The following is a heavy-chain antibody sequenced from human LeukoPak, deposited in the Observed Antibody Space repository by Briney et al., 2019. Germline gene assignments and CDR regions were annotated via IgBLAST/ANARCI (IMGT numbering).Heavy chain of an antibody. CDR2: IYPGDSDT. Sequence: GESLKISCKGSGYSFTTYWIVWVRQMPGKGLEWMGIIYPGDSDTRYCPSFQGQVTISADKSISTAYLQWSSLKASDTAMYYCARHSPLYSYYYMDVWGKGTTVTVSS. J-gene: IGHJ6*03. CDR1: GYSFTTYW. V-gene: IGHV5-51*01. CDR3: ARHSPLYSYYYMDV.